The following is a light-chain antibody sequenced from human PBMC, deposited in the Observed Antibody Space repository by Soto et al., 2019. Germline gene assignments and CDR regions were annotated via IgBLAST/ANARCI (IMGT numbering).Light chain of an antibody. CDR2: GAS. CDR1: QSVSSSY. Sequence: EIVLTQSPGTLSLSPGEGATLSCGASQSVSSSYLAWYQQKPGQAPRLLIYGASSRATGIPDRFSGSGSGTDFPLTISRPEPEDFGVYYCQQYGTSPMYPFGQGTKLEIK. J-gene: IGKJ2*01. V-gene: IGKV3-20*01. CDR3: QQYGTSPMYP.